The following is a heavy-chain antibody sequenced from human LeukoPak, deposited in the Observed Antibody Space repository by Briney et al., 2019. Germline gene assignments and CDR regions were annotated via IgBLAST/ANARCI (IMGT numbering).Heavy chain of an antibody. Sequence: ASVKVSCKASGYTFTGYYMHWVRQAPGQGLEWMGWINPNSGGTNCAQKFQGRVTMTRDTSISTAYMELSRLRSDDTAVYYCARDLIQLAYYYGMDVWGQGTTVTVSS. CDR1: GYTFTGYY. V-gene: IGHV1-2*02. CDR3: ARDLIQLAYYYGMDV. J-gene: IGHJ6*02. CDR2: INPNSGGT. D-gene: IGHD5-18*01.